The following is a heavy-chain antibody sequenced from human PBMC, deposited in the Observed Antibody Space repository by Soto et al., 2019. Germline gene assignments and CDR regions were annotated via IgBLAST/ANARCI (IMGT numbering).Heavy chain of an antibody. Sequence: EVQLVESGGGLVQPGGSLRLSCAASGFTYSSYSMNWVRQAPGKGLEWVSYISSSSTIYYADSVKGRFTISRDNAKNSLYLQMNSLRDEDTAVYYCARDPYSGYDSDAFDIWGQGTMVTVSS. V-gene: IGHV3-48*02. CDR3: ARDPYSGYDSDAFDI. CDR2: ISSSSTI. D-gene: IGHD5-12*01. CDR1: GFTYSSYS. J-gene: IGHJ3*02.